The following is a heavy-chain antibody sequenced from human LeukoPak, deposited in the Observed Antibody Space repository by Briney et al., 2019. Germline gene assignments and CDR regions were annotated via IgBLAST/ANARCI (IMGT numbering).Heavy chain of an antibody. CDR3: ARLTGTTTYWFDP. J-gene: IGHJ5*02. D-gene: IGHD1-7*01. CDR2: IIPIFGTA. V-gene: IGHV1-69*05. Sequence: SVNVSCKASGGTFSSYAISWVRQAPGQGLEWMGGIIPIFGTANYAQKFQGRVTITTDESTSTAYMELSSLRSEDTAVYYCARLTGTTTYWFDPWGQGTLVTVSS. CDR1: GGTFSSYA.